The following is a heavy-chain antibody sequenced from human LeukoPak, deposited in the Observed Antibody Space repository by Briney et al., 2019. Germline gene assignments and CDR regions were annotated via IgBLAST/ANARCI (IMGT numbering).Heavy chain of an antibody. CDR1: GFTFSTYN. V-gene: IGHV3-21*01. CDR2: ITSSSSYI. D-gene: IGHD6-13*01. J-gene: IGHJ3*02. CDR3: ARNSESSSWYSGSGDDAFDI. Sequence: GGSLRLSCAASGFTFSTYNMNWVRQAPGKGLEWVSSITSSSSYIYYADSVKGRFTISRDNAKNSLYLQMNSLRAEDTAVYYCARNSESSSWYSGSGDDAFDIWGQGTMVTVSS.